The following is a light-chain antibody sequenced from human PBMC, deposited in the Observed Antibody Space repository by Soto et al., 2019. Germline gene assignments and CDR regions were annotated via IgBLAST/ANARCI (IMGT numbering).Light chain of an antibody. J-gene: IGLJ1*01. Sequence: QSVLTQPASVSGSPGQSITISCAGTRSDNGASNSVSWYQHLPGRSPTLIIYEATNRPSGVSERFPGSKAGDTASLTISGLQADDEAEYFCISYKTDDTFVFGSGTKVTV. CDR2: EAT. CDR3: ISYKTDDTFV. CDR1: RSDNGASNS. V-gene: IGLV2-14*01.